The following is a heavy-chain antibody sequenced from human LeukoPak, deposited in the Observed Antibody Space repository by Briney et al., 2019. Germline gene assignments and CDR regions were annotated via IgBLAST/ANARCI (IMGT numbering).Heavy chain of an antibody. CDR2: INWNGGST. CDR3: ARELFGVVITGGFFDY. J-gene: IGHJ4*02. V-gene: IGHV3-20*04. D-gene: IGHD3-3*01. CDR1: GFTFDDYG. Sequence: GGSLRLSCAASGFTFDDYGMSWVRQAPGKGLEWVSGINWNGGSTGYADSVKGRFTISRDNAKNSLYLQMNSLRAEDTALYYCARELFGVVITGGFFDYWGQGTLVTVSS.